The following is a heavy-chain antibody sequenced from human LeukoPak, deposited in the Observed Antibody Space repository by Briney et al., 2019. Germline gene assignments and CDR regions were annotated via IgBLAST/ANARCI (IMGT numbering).Heavy chain of an antibody. CDR2: ISSSSSYI. V-gene: IGHV3-21*01. D-gene: IGHD4-17*01. CDR3: ARDLHDYGDYDLRGDV. Sequence: GGSLRLSCAASGFTFSSYSMNWVRQAPGKGLEWVSSISSSSSYIYYADSVKGRFTISRDNAKNSLYLQMNSLRAEDTAVYYCARDLHDYGDYDLRGDVWGQGTTVTVSS. CDR1: GFTFSSYS. J-gene: IGHJ6*02.